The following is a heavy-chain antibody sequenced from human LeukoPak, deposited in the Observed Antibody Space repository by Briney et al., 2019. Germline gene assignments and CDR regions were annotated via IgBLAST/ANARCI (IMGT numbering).Heavy chain of an antibody. CDR1: GDSISSNSAA. J-gene: IGHJ4*02. V-gene: IGHV6-1*01. Sequence: SQTLSLACAISGDSISSNSAAWNWIRQSPSRGLEWLGRTYYRARWFNEYAVSVKSRITIDPDTSKNQFSLQLNSLTPDDTAMYYCAREAGSSWFFGRFDYWGQGALVTVSS. CDR3: AREAGSSWFFGRFDY. D-gene: IGHD6-13*01. CDR2: TYYRARWFN.